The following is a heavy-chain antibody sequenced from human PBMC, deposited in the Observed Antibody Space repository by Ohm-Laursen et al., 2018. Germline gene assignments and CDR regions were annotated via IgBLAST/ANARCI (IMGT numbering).Heavy chain of an antibody. CDR1: GFTFSDYS. CDR2: ISSSRGYI. D-gene: IGHD4-17*01. CDR3: AKGFSTVTTFLDY. J-gene: IGHJ4*02. V-gene: IGHV3-21*04. Sequence: SLRLSCSATGFTFSDYSMNWVRQAPGKGLEWVSSISSSRGYIYYADSVKGRFTISRDSSKNTLYLQMNSLGAEDTAVYYCAKGFSTVTTFLDYWGQGTLVTVSS.